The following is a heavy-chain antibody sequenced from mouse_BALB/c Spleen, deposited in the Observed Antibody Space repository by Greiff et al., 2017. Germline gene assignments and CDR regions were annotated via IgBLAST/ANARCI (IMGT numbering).Heavy chain of an antibody. Sequence: EVQRVESGGGLVQPGGSRKLSCAASGFTFSSFGMHWVRRPPEKGLEWVASISSGSSTIYYADTVTGRFTISRDNPKNTLFLQMTSLRSEDTAMYYCARHGSYYGNYDYFDYWGQGTTLTVSA. CDR3: ARHGSYYGNYDYFDY. D-gene: IGHD2-10*01. J-gene: IGHJ2*01. CDR1: GFTFSSFG. V-gene: IGHV5-17*02. CDR2: ISSGSSTI.